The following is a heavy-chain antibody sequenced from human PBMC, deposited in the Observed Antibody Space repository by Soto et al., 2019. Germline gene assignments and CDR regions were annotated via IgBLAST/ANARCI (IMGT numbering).Heavy chain of an antibody. CDR3: ATHPPYGPLDH. Sequence: QLQLQESGPGLVKPSETLSLTCTVSGGSISSSSNHWGWIRQPPGKGLDWIGNIYYIENTYYNPSPKSQVTISVDPSNNPSSLRLTAEPAADTAVYYSATHPPYGPLDHWGPGTLVTVSS. CDR1: GGSISSSSNH. J-gene: IGHJ4*02. D-gene: IGHD4-17*01. CDR2: IYYIENT. V-gene: IGHV4-39*01.